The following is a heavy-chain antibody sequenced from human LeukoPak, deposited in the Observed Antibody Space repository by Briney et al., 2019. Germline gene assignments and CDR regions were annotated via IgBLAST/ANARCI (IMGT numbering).Heavy chain of an antibody. V-gene: IGHV4-59*01. CDR2: IDYSGTT. D-gene: IGHD3-22*01. Sequence: PSETLSLTCTVSGGSISSFYWSWIRQPPGKGLEWIGYIDYSGTTNYHPSLKSRVIISVDTSKNQFSLRLSSVTAADTAVYYCARDSPIDSSGSYYYNMDVWGQGTTVTVSS. J-gene: IGHJ6*02. CDR3: ARDSPIDSSGSYYYNMDV. CDR1: GGSISSFY.